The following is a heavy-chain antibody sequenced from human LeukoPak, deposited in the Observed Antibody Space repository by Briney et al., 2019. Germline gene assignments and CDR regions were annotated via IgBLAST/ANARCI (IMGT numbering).Heavy chain of an antibody. Sequence: ASVKVSCKASGYIFTSYDINWVRQATGQGLEWMGWMNPNSGNTGYAQKFQGRVTMTRNTPISTASMELSSLRSEDTAVYYCARLGYCSSTRCQVGAFDIWGQGTMVSVSS. D-gene: IGHD2-2*01. CDR1: GYIFTSYD. CDR2: MNPNSGNT. J-gene: IGHJ3*02. V-gene: IGHV1-8*01. CDR3: ARLGYCSSTRCQVGAFDI.